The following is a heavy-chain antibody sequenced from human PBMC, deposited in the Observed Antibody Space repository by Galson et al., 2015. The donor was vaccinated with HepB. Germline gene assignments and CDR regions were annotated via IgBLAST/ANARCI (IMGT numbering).Heavy chain of an antibody. CDR3: ARGARNYYGMDV. CDR2: INPNSGGT. V-gene: IGHV1-2*05. J-gene: IGHJ6*02. Sequence: SVKVSCKASGYTFTGYYMHWVRQAPGQGLEWMGRINPNSGGTNYAQKFQGRVTMTRDTSISTAYMELSRLRSDDTVVYYCARGARNYYGMDVWGQGTTVTVSS. CDR1: GYTFTGYY.